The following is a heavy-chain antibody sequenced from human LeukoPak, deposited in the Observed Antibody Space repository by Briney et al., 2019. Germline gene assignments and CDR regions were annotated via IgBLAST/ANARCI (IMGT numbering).Heavy chain of an antibody. D-gene: IGHD6-13*01. Sequence: PSETLSLTCAVSGASFSGYYWSWIRQPPGKGLEWIGEINHSGSTNYNPSLKSRVTISVDTSKNQFSLKLSSVTAADTAVYYCARGLALYSSSPPYFDYWGQGTLVTVSS. J-gene: IGHJ4*02. CDR3: ARGLALYSSSPPYFDY. V-gene: IGHV4-34*01. CDR2: INHSGST. CDR1: GASFSGYY.